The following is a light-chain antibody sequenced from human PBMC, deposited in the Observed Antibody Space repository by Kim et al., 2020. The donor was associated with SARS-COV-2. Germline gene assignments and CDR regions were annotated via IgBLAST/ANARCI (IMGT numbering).Light chain of an antibody. Sequence: QSALTQSRSVSGSPGQSVTISCTGTSSDVGGYNYVSWYQQHPAKAPKLMIYDVSTRPSGVPDRFSGSRSGNTASLTISGLLAEDEADYYCCSYAGTYTVFGAGTQLTVL. V-gene: IGLV2-11*01. CDR3: CSYAGTYTV. CDR1: SSDVGGYNY. CDR2: DVS. J-gene: IGLJ3*02.